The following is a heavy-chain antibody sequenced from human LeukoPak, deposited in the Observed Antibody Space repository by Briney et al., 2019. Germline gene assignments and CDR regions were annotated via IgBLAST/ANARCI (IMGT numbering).Heavy chain of an antibody. CDR2: ISTSSRYI. V-gene: IGHV3-21*01. Sequence: GGALTLSCAASGFTLSNYDMNWVRQAPRKGLAWVSSISTSSRYIYYKDSVRGRFTISRDDDKNSLYLEMNSLRAEDTAVYYCARADCSSSTCYLRRSWFDPWGQGTLVTVSS. J-gene: IGHJ5*02. CDR1: GFTLSNYD. D-gene: IGHD2-2*01. CDR3: ARADCSSSTCYLRRSWFDP.